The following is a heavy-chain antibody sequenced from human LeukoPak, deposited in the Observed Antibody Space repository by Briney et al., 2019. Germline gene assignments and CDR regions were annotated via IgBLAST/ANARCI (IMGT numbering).Heavy chain of an antibody. CDR2: INHSGST. CDR3: ARALLGYSYSYEYLAGYHYYYMDV. D-gene: IGHD5-18*01. V-gene: IGHV4-34*01. Sequence: SETLSLTCAVYGGSSSGYYWSWIRQPPGKGLEWIGEINHSGSTNYNPSLKSRVTISVDTSKNQFSLKLSSVTAADTAVYYCARALLGYSYSYEYLAGYHYYYMDVWGKGTTVTVSS. J-gene: IGHJ6*03. CDR1: GGSSSGYY.